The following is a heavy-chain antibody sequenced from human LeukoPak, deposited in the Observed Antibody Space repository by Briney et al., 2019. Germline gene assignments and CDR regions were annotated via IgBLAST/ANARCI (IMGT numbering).Heavy chain of an antibody. V-gene: IGHV1-2*04. D-gene: IGHD4-23*01. CDR1: GYTFTSYY. CDR2: INPSGGST. Sequence: ASVKVSCKASGYTFTSYYMHWVRQAPGQGLEWMGIINPSGGSTNYAQKFQGWVTMTRDTSISTAYMELSRLRSDDTAVYYCARSGVAGGKFWFDPWGQGTLVTVSS. CDR3: ARSGVAGGKFWFDP. J-gene: IGHJ5*02.